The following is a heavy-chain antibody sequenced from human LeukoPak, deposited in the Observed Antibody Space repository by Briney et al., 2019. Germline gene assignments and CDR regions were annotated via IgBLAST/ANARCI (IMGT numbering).Heavy chain of an antibody. CDR3: ARGAQIVVVPADLAHDNGMDV. D-gene: IGHD3-22*01. Sequence: PSETLSLTCTVSGGSISSGSYYWSWIRQPAGKGLEWIGYIYYSGSTNYNPSLKSRVTISVDTSKNQFSLKLSSVTAADTAVYYCARGAQIVVVPADLAHDNGMDVWGQGTTVTVSS. V-gene: IGHV4-61*10. J-gene: IGHJ6*02. CDR1: GGSISSGSYY. CDR2: IYYSGST.